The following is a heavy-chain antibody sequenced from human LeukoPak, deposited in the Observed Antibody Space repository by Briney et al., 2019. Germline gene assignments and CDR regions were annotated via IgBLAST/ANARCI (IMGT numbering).Heavy chain of an antibody. CDR1: GGTFSSYA. Sequence: SVKVSCKASGGTFSSYAISWVRQAPGQGLEWMGGIIPIFGTANYAQKFQGRVTITTDESTSTAYMELSSLRSEDTAVYYCARARGDCSSTSCYTDYWGQGTLVTVSS. CDR3: ARARGDCSSTSCYTDY. V-gene: IGHV1-69*05. CDR2: IIPIFGTA. J-gene: IGHJ4*02. D-gene: IGHD2-2*02.